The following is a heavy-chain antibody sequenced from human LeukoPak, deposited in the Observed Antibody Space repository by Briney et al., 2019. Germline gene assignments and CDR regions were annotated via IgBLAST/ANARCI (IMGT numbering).Heavy chain of an antibody. CDR3: ARDQVFGVRGHYYYYGMDV. V-gene: IGHV3-11*01. CDR2: ISSSGSTI. D-gene: IGHD3-10*01. J-gene: IGHJ6*02. Sequence: PGGSLRLSCAASGFTFSDYYMSWIRQAPGKGLEWVSYISSSGSTIYYADSVKGRFTISRDNAKNSLYLQMNSLRAEDTAVYYCARDQVFGVRGHYYYYGMDVWGQGTTVTVSS. CDR1: GFTFSDYY.